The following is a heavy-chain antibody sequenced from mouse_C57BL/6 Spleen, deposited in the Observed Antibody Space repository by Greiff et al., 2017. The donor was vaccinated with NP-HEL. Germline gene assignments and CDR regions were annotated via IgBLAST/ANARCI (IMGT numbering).Heavy chain of an antibody. CDR3: VRHGGAALSFAY. J-gene: IGHJ3*01. CDR1: GFSFNTYA. D-gene: IGHD1-2*01. Sequence: EVQLVESGGGLVQPKGSLKLSCAASGFSFNTYAMNWVRQAPGKGVEWVARIRSKSNNYATYYADSVKDRFTISRDDSESMLYLQMNNLKTEDTAMYYCVRHGGAALSFAYWGQGTLVTVSA. CDR2: IRSKSNNYAT. V-gene: IGHV10-1*01.